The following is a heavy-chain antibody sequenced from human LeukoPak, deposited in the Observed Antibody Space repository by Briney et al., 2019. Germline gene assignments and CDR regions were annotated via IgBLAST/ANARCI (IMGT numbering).Heavy chain of an antibody. Sequence: GGSLRLSCAASGFTFSSYGFPWVRQAPGKGLEWVAILWYDGSKRYYADSVKGRFTISRDDSKNTLYLQMDSLGAEDTAVYYCARDLGNFGSGSSYFDYWGQGTLVTVSS. CDR2: LWYDGSKR. V-gene: IGHV3-33*01. D-gene: IGHD3-10*01. J-gene: IGHJ4*02. CDR3: ARDLGNFGSGSSYFDY. CDR1: GFTFSSYG.